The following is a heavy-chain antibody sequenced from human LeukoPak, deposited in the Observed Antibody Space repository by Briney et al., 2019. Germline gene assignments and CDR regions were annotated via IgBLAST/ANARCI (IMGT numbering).Heavy chain of an antibody. CDR2: IIPIFGTA. CDR1: GGTFSSYA. CDR3: ASAQNYYGSGSYYSYYYYYMDV. V-gene: IGHV1-69*13. D-gene: IGHD3-10*01. Sequence: ASVKVSCKASGGTFSSYAISWVRQAPGQGLEWMGGIIPIFGTANYAQKFQGRVTITADESTSTAYMELSSLRSEDTAVYYCASAQNYYGSGSYYSYYYYYMDVWGKGTTVTISS. J-gene: IGHJ6*03.